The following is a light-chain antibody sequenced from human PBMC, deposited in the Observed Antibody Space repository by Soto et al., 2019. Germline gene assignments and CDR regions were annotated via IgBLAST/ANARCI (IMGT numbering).Light chain of an antibody. Sequence: GDRVTITCRASQTISNSLNWYQQRPGKAPNLLIYGTSTLQGGVPSRFSASGSGTDFTLNIISLQPEDFATYFCQQSYSALSGTLGQGTKVDIK. CDR3: QQSYSALSGT. J-gene: IGKJ1*01. CDR2: GTS. V-gene: IGKV1-39*01. CDR1: QTISNS.